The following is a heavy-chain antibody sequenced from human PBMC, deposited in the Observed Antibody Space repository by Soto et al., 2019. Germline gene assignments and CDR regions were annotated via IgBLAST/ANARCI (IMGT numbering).Heavy chain of an antibody. CDR3: ARDDERGAFDI. J-gene: IGHJ3*02. V-gene: IGHV3-21*01. Sequence: EVQLVESGGGLVKPGGSLRLSCAASGFTFSSYSMNWVRQAPGKGLEWVSSISSSSSYIYYADSVKGRFTISRDNAKKSLYLQMNSLRGEDTAVYYCARDDERGAFDIWGQGTMVTVSS. CDR1: GFTFSSYS. CDR2: ISSSSSYI.